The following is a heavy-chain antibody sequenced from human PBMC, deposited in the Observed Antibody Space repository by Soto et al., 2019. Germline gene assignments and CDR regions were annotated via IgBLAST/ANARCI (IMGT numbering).Heavy chain of an antibody. D-gene: IGHD1-26*01. CDR1: GYTFTGYY. CDR2: INPNSGGT. V-gene: IGHV1-2*02. J-gene: IGHJ4*02. Sequence: ASVKVSCKASGYTFTGYYMHWVRQAPGQGLEWMGWINPNSGGTNYAQKFQGRVTMTRDTSISTAYMELSRLRSDDTAVYYCARDSPYSGSYYYWGQGTLVTVSS. CDR3: ARDSPYSGSYYY.